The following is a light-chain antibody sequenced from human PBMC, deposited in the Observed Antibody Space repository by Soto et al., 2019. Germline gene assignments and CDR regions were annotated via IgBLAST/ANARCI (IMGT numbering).Light chain of an antibody. CDR2: AAS. V-gene: IGKV1-5*01. CDR1: QTISSW. Sequence: DIQMTQSPSTLSGSVGDRVTITCRASQTISSWLAWYQQKPGKAPKVLIYAASTLQSGVPSRFSGSGSGTEIPLNIRSLQPEDFATYYCQQLNSYPLTFGGGTKVDIK. CDR3: QQLNSYPLT. J-gene: IGKJ4*01.